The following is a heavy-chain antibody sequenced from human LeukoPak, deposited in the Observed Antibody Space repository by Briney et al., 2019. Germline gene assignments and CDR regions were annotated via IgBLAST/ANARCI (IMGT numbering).Heavy chain of an antibody. V-gene: IGHV3-7*05. Sequence: GGSLRLSCAASGFAFSTYWMSWVRQAPGKGLEWVANIKEDGSMKHYVDSVKARFTISRDNAKSSLFLQMNSLRPEDTAVYYCAREGSRRDLLIDYWGQGTLVTVSS. CDR3: AREGSRRDLLIDY. CDR2: IKEDGSMK. CDR1: GFAFSTYW. J-gene: IGHJ4*02.